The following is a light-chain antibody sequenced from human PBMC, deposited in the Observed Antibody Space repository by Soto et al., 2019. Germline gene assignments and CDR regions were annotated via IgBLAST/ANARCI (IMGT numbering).Light chain of an antibody. CDR1: QNVSYF. CDR2: DTY. CDR3: QQRSNWPPYT. V-gene: IGKV3-11*01. J-gene: IGKJ2*01. Sequence: EIVFTQSPASLSLSPGERATLSCRASQNVSYFFAWYRQKPGQAPRLLIYDTYHRATGFPPRFSGSGSGTEFTLTISSLEPEDSAVYYCQQRSNWPPYTFGQGTKVDIK.